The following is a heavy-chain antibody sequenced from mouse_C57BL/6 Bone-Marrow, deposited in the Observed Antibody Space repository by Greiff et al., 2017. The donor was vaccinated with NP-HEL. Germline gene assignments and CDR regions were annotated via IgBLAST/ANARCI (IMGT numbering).Heavy chain of an antibody. V-gene: IGHV1-69*01. J-gene: IGHJ4*01. Sequence: VKLQQPGAELVMPGASVKLSCKASGYTFTSYWMHWVKQRPGQGLEWIGEIDPSDSYTNYNQKFKGKSTLTVDKSSSTAYMQLSSLTSEDSAVYYCARRGSTMVNYYAMDYWGQGTSVTVSS. CDR2: IDPSDSYT. D-gene: IGHD2-1*01. CDR1: GYTFTSYW. CDR3: ARRGSTMVNYYAMDY.